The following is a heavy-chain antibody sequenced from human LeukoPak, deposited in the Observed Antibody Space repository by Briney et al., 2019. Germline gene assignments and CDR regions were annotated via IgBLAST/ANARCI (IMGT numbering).Heavy chain of an antibody. CDR3: ARGPGSGSYYFASYYYYYYMDV. D-gene: IGHD3-10*01. V-gene: IGHV1-8*02. CDR1: GYTFTGYY. Sequence: ASVKVSCKTSGYTFTGYYMHWVRQAPGQGLEWMGWMNPNSGNTGYAQKFQGRVTMTRNTSISTAYMELSSLRSEDTAVYYCARGPGSGSYYFASYYYYYYMDVWGKGTTVTISS. J-gene: IGHJ6*03. CDR2: MNPNSGNT.